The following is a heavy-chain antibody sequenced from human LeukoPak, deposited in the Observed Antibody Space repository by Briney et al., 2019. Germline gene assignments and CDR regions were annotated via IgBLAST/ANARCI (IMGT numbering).Heavy chain of an antibody. J-gene: IGHJ4*02. CDR1: GFVFSNYD. CDR2: INRANVI. CDR3: ASMTTYYYDSSGSTDY. Sequence: GGSLRLSCAASGFVFSNYDMNWVRQVPGKGLEWIAYINRANVIHYADSVKGRFTISRDNAKNSLYLQMNSLRAEDTAVYYCASMTTYYYDSSGSTDYWGQGTLVTVSS. V-gene: IGHV3-69-1*01. D-gene: IGHD3-22*01.